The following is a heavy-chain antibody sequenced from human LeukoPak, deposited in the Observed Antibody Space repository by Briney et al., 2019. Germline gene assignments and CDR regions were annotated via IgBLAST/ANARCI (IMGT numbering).Heavy chain of an antibody. D-gene: IGHD1-26*01. Sequence: GGSLRLSCAASGFTFSSYSMNWVRQAPGKGLEWVSYISSSSSTIYYADSVKGRFTISRDNAKNSLYLQMNSLRAEDTAVYYCARVAGSYWLGYYDYWGQGTLVTVSS. CDR3: ARVAGSYWLGYYDY. CDR1: GFTFSSYS. J-gene: IGHJ4*02. V-gene: IGHV3-48*04. CDR2: ISSSSSTI.